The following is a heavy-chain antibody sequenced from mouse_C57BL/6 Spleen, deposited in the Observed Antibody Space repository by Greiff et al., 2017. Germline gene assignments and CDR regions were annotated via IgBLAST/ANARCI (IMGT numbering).Heavy chain of an antibody. CDR2: IWTGGGT. V-gene: IGHV2-9-1*01. J-gene: IGHJ4*01. CDR1: GFSLTSYA. CDR3: AISYYSNYGAMDY. D-gene: IGHD2-5*01. Sequence: VKVVESGPGLVAPSQSLSITCTVSGFSLTSYAISWVRQPPGKGLEWLGVIWTGGGTNYNSALKSRLSISKDNSKSQVFLKMNSLQTDDTARYYCAISYYSNYGAMDYWGQGTSVTVSS.